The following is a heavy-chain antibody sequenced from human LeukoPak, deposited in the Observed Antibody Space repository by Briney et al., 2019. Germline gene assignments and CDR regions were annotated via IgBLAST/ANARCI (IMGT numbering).Heavy chain of an antibody. Sequence: GASLRLSCAASGFTFSSYAMNWVRQAPGKRLEWVSSIIGGGRDTYYAESVRGRFTISRDNSKNTLYLQMNSLRAEDTAVYYCAREYREVVVIFAFDIWGQGTMVTVSS. CDR2: IIGGGRDT. J-gene: IGHJ3*02. CDR3: AREYREVVVIFAFDI. V-gene: IGHV3-23*01. CDR1: GFTFSSYA. D-gene: IGHD3-22*01.